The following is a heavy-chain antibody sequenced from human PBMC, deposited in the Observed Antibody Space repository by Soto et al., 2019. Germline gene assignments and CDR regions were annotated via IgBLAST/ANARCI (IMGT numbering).Heavy chain of an antibody. D-gene: IGHD3-3*01. CDR1: GGSISTGGYY. CDR2: IYYSGSA. Sequence: SETLSLTCTVSGGSISTGGYYWSWVRQHPGKGLEWIGYIYYSGSAYYNPSLQSRLTISVDTSKNQFSLKLNSVTAADTAVYYCARAYDFWSCSRGYYYLAVWGKGTAVTVSS. J-gene: IGHJ6*03. CDR3: ARAYDFWSCSRGYYYLAV. V-gene: IGHV4-31*03.